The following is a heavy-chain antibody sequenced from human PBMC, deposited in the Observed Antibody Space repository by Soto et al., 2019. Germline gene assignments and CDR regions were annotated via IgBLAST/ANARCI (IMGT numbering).Heavy chain of an antibody. CDR3: TKRRNVLRFLEWSSGMEV. V-gene: IGHV3-30*18. Sequence: GGSLRLSCAASGFTFSNYGMHWVRQAPGKGLEWVAFISDDGSNKYYADSMKGRFTMSRDNSKRTLYLQMSSLRVEDTAVYYCTKRRNVLRFLEWSSGMEVWGQGATVTVSS. J-gene: IGHJ6*02. CDR1: GFTFSNYG. D-gene: IGHD3-3*01. CDR2: ISDDGSNK.